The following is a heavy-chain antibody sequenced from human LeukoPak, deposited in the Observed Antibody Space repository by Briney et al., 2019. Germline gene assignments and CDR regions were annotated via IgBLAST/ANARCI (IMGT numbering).Heavy chain of an antibody. CDR2: IYYSGST. J-gene: IGHJ6*03. D-gene: IGHD6-19*01. Sequence: SETLSLTCTVSGGSISSSSYYWGWIRQPPGKGLEWIGSIYYSGSTYYNPSLKSRVTISVDTSKNQFSLKLSSVTAADTAAYYCARGIAVAASRYYYYYYMDVWGKGTTVTISS. V-gene: IGHV4-39*01. CDR3: ARGIAVAASRYYYYYYMDV. CDR1: GGSISSSSYY.